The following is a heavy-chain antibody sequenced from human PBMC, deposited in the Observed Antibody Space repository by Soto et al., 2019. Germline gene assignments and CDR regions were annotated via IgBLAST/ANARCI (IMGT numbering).Heavy chain of an antibody. CDR3: PNCKYSSSSREC. V-gene: IGHV1-2*02. D-gene: IGHD6-6*01. CDR1: GYPVTGHS. J-gene: IGHJ4*01. Sequence: SVKVSSKASGYPVTGHSVVWMRNAPGQGLEWIGWINPNNGATMYAQKFQHRVTITSDTSNSTSYMELSRLRSDDTAVYYCPNCKYSSSSRECWGQRSLGSVSS. CDR2: INPNNGAT.